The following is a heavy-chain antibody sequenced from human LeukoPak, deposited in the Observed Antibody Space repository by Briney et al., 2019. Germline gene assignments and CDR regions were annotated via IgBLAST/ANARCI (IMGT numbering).Heavy chain of an antibody. CDR1: GGSFSGYY. CDR2: INHSGST. Sequence: SETLSLTCAVYGGSFSGYYWSWIRQPPGKGLEWIEEINHSGSTNYNPSLKSRVTISVDTSKNQFSLKLSSVTAADTAVYYCARSSPVYDYWGQGTQVTVSS. V-gene: IGHV4-34*01. CDR3: ARSSPVYDY. J-gene: IGHJ4*02. D-gene: IGHD2-8*01.